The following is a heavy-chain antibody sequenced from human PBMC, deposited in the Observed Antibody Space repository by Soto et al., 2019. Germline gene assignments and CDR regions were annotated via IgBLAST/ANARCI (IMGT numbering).Heavy chain of an antibody. CDR2: INPSGGST. Sequence: ASVKVSGKASGGTFSSYYMHWVRQAPGQGLEWMGIINPSGGSTSHAQKFQGRVTMTRDTSTSTVYMELSSLRSEDTAVYYCASAHTRGGRRNWFDPWGQGTLVTVSS. CDR3: ASAHTRGGRRNWFDP. D-gene: IGHD1-1*01. CDR1: GGTFSSYY. J-gene: IGHJ5*02. V-gene: IGHV1-46*01.